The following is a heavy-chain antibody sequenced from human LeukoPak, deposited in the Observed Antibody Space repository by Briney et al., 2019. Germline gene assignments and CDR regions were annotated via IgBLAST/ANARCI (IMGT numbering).Heavy chain of an antibody. CDR3: AKARHIVVVTAIPFDY. CDR2: ISGSGGST. Sequence: GGSLRLSCAPSGFTFSSYAMSWVRQAPGKGLEWVSAISGSGGSTYYADSVKGRFTISRDNSKNTLYLQMNSLRAEDTAVYCCAKARHIVVVTAIPFDYWGQGTLVTVSS. D-gene: IGHD2-21*02. CDR1: GFTFSSYA. V-gene: IGHV3-23*01. J-gene: IGHJ4*02.